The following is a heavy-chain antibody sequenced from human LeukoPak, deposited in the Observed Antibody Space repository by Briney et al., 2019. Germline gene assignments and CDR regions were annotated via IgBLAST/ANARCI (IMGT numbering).Heavy chain of an antibody. J-gene: IGHJ4*02. CDR1: GFTFSSYA. Sequence: PGGSLRLSCAASGFTFSSYAMSWVRQAPGKGLEWVSYISSSGKTIYYADSVKGRFTISRDNAKSSLSLQMNSLRAEDTALYYCARGLRYFDWLPGYWGQGTLVTVSS. D-gene: IGHD3-9*01. CDR2: ISSSGKTI. V-gene: IGHV3-48*03. CDR3: ARGLRYFDWLPGY.